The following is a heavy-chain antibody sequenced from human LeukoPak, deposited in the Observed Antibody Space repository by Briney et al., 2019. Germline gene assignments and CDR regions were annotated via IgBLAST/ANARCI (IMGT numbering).Heavy chain of an antibody. CDR1: GFHLSDYY. CDR2: ISSSGGNI. Sequence: GGSLRLSCVVSGFHLSDYYMSWIRQAPGKGLEWISYISSSGGNIYFADSVKGRFTMSRDNARGSLYLQMNSLRADDTAIYYCARRRDYFDYWGQGTLVTVSS. V-gene: IGHV3-11*01. CDR3: ARRRDYFDY. J-gene: IGHJ4*02.